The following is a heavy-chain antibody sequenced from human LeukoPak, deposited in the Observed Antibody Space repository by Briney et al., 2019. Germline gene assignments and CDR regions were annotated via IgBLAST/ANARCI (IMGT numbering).Heavy chain of an antibody. V-gene: IGHV3-23*01. CDR1: GFTFSSYA. CDR3: AKAGYCSGGSCYRGFDY. J-gene: IGHJ4*02. CDR2: ISGSGAGT. D-gene: IGHD2-15*01. Sequence: GGSLRLSCAASGFTFSSYAMSWVRQAPGKGLERVSAISGSGAGTHYADSVQGRFTISRDNSKNTLYLQMNSLRAEDTAVYYCAKAGYCSGGSCYRGFDYWGQGTLVTVSS.